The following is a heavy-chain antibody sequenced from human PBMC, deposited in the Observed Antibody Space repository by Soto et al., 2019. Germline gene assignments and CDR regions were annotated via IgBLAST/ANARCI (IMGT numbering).Heavy chain of an antibody. CDR3: AKERGYSYGSYYYYYGMDV. CDR1: GFTFSSYG. CDR2: ISYDGSNK. J-gene: IGHJ6*02. Sequence: PGGSLRLSCAASGFTFSSYGMHWVRQAPGKGLEWVAVISYDGSNKYYADSVKGRFTISRDNSKNTLYLQMNSLRAEDTAVYYCAKERGYSYGSYYYYYGMDVWGQGTTVTVSS. D-gene: IGHD5-18*01. V-gene: IGHV3-30*18.